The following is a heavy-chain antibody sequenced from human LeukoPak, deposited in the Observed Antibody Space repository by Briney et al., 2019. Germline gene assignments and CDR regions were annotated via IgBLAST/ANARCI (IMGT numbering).Heavy chain of an antibody. CDR2: ISGSGKTT. J-gene: IGHJ4*02. Sequence: TGGSLRLSCAASGFTFSSYAMSWVRQAPGKGLEWVSGISGSGKTTYYADSVKGRFTISRDNSKNTLYLQMNSLRAEDTAVYYCAKEVGREQWPPRYFDYWGQGTLVTVSS. CDR1: GFTFSSYA. V-gene: IGHV3-23*01. CDR3: AKEVGREQWPPRYFDY. D-gene: IGHD6-19*01.